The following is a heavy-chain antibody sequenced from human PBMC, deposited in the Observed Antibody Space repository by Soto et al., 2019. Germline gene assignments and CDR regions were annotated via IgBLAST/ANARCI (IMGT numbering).Heavy chain of an antibody. J-gene: IGHJ4*02. D-gene: IGHD1-1*01. CDR2: IIPMYGTT. Sequence: QVQLVQSGAEVKKPGSSVKVSCKASGGTFRSYVTSWVRQAPGQGLEWLGGIIPMYGTTYYAQTFQGRVTITADESTSTAFMELSSLTSEDTAVYYCTRIGTLDWTDDYWGQGTLVTVSS. CDR3: TRIGTLDWTDDY. CDR1: GGTFRSYV. V-gene: IGHV1-69*12.